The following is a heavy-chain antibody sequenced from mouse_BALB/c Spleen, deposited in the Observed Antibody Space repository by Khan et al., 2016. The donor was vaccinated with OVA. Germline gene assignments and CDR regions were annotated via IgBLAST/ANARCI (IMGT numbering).Heavy chain of an antibody. CDR2: ISGTGIYT. CDR3: SRPSYYGIPWFTY. D-gene: IGHD2-10*01. Sequence: EVELVESGGGLVKPGGSLKLSCAPSGFAFSSYDMSWVRQTPEKRLEWVATISGTGIYTYYPDSVKGRFTISRDNARNTLYLQMSSLRSEDTALYYCSRPSYYGIPWFTYWGQGTLVTVSA. CDR1: GFAFSSYD. J-gene: IGHJ3*01. V-gene: IGHV5-9*02.